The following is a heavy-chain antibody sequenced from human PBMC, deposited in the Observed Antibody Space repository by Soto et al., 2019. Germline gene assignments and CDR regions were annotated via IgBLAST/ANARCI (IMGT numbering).Heavy chain of an antibody. CDR1: GFTFTDYW. CDR3: ARAPYQVYREMAV. Sequence: EVQLAESGGGLVQPGGSLRLSCAASGFTFTDYWMHWVRQAPGKGLVWVSRINGNGRATDYADSVKGRFTISRDNAKTTLHLQMNSLRAEDTGTYYCARAPYQVYREMAVWGQGTTVIVSS. D-gene: IGHD1-20*01. J-gene: IGHJ6*02. V-gene: IGHV3-74*01. CDR2: INGNGRAT.